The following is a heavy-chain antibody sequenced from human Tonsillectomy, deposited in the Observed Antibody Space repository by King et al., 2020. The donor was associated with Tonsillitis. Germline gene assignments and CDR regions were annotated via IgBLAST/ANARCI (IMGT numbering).Heavy chain of an antibody. D-gene: IGHD3-10*01. CDR1: GFTFSSYG. CDR3: ARDRGPFDY. J-gene: IGHJ4*02. Sequence: QLVQSGGGVVQPGRSLRLFCAASGFTFSSYGMHWVRQVPGKGLEWVAVIWYDGSNKYYADYVKGRFTISRDNSKNTLYLQMNSLRAEDTAVYYCARDRGPFDYWGQGTLVTVSS. V-gene: IGHV3-33*01. CDR2: IWYDGSNK.